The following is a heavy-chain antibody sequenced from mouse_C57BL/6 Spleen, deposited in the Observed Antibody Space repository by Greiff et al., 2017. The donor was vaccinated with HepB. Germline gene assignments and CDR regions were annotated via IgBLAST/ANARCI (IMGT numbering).Heavy chain of an antibody. D-gene: IGHD6-2*01. V-gene: IGHV1-82*01. CDR3: APSPYYAMDY. CDR1: GYAFSSSW. J-gene: IGHJ4*01. CDR2: IYPGDGDT. Sequence: QVQLKQSGPELVKPGASVKISCKASGYAFSSSWMNWVKQRPGKGLEWIGRIYPGDGDTNYNGKFKGKATLTADKSSSTAYMQLSSLTSADSAVYFCAPSPYYAMDYWGQGTSVTVSS.